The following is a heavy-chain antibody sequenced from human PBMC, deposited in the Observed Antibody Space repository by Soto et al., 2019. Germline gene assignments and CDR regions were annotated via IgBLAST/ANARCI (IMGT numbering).Heavy chain of an antibody. CDR3: ARLGYGNNPYYFDY. Sequence: SETLSLTCAVYGGSFSGYFWNWIRQTPGKGLEWIGKVNHNGRNNYNPSLKSRVITSVDTSKNGFSLKLSSVTAADTAVYYCARLGYGNNPYYFDYWGQGTLVTVSS. D-gene: IGHD4-17*01. CDR1: GGSFSGYF. J-gene: IGHJ4*02. CDR2: VNHNGRN. V-gene: IGHV4-34*09.